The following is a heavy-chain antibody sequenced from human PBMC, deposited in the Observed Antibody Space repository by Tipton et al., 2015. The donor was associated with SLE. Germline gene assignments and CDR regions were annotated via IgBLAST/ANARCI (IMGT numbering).Heavy chain of an antibody. Sequence: SLRLSCAASGFTFDGHAMHWVRQAPGKGLEWVSAISGSGGSAYYADSVKGRFTISRDNSKSTLYLQMNSLRAEDTAVYFCAREVVPANFDYWGQGTLLTVSS. CDR3: AREVVPANFDY. J-gene: IGHJ4*02. CDR1: GFTFDGHA. CDR2: ISGSGGSA. V-gene: IGHV3-23*01. D-gene: IGHD2-2*01.